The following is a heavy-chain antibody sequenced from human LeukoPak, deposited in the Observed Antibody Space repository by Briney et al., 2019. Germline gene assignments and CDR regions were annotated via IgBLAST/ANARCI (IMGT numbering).Heavy chain of an antibody. CDR1: GGSTSSDP. CDR3: ARARRLGFLTLYSTS. D-gene: IGHD2-15*01. CDR2: ISYRGST. J-gene: IGHJ5*02. Sequence: SETLSLTCTVSGGSTSSDPWSWIWQPPEKGLEWIGCISYRGSTNYNPSPKIRVTISLATSKKHFSLKLTSGTAADTGSYYCARARRLGFLTLYSTSWAQGTLVTVSS. V-gene: IGHV4-59*08.